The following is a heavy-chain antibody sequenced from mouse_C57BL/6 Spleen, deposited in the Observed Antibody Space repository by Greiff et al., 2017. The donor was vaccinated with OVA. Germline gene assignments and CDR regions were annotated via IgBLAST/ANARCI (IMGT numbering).Heavy chain of an antibody. V-gene: IGHV1-81*01. CDR3: ARSYITTVNYAMDY. Sequence: VQLQQSGAELVRPGASVKLSCKASGYTFTSYGISWVKQRPGQGLEWIGEIYPRSGNTYYNEKFKGKATLTADKSSSTAYMELRSLTSEDSAVYFVARSYITTVNYAMDYWGQGTSVTVSS. CDR1: GYTFTSYG. D-gene: IGHD1-1*01. J-gene: IGHJ4*01. CDR2: IYPRSGNT.